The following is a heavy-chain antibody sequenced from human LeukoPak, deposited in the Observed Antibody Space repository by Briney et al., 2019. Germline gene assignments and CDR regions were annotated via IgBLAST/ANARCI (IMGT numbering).Heavy chain of an antibody. CDR1: GFTFSSYA. CDR3: AKGDYDILTGYYMPFDY. Sequence: GGSLRLSCAASGFTFSSYAMSSVRQAPGKGLWCVSAISVSGGSTYYADSVKGRFTISRDNSKNTLYLQMNSLRAEDTAVYYCAKGDYDILTGYYMPFDYWGQGTLVTVSS. CDR2: ISVSGGST. D-gene: IGHD3-9*01. V-gene: IGHV3-23*01. J-gene: IGHJ4*02.